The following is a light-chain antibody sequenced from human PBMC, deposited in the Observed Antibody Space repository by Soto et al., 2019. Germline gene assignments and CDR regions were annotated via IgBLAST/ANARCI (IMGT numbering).Light chain of an antibody. V-gene: IGKV3-20*01. J-gene: IGKJ1*01. CDR2: GAS. Sequence: EIVLTQSPGTLSLSPGERATLSCRASQTVSSNHLAWYQQKPGQAPRLLIYGASSRATGIPDRFSSSGSGTDFTLTISRQEPEDFEVYYCHQYGSSPVTFGQGTKVEIK. CDR1: QTVSSNH. CDR3: HQYGSSPVT.